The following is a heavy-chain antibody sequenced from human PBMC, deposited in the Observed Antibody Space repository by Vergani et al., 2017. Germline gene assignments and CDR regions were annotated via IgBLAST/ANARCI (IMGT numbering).Heavy chain of an antibody. D-gene: IGHD1-1*01. Sequence: EVQLVESGGGLVQPGRSLRLSCAASGFTFDDYAMHWVRQAPGKGLEWGSGISWNSGSIGYADSVKGRFTISRDNAKNSLYLQMNSLRAEDTALYYCAKPNNCGPSPYYFDYWGQGTMVTVSS. CDR2: ISWNSGSI. CDR3: AKPNNCGPSPYYFDY. CDR1: GFTFDDYA. J-gene: IGHJ4*03. V-gene: IGHV3-9*01.